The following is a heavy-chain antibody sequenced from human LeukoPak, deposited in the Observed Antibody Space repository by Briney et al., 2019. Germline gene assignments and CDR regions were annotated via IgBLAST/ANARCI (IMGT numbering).Heavy chain of an antibody. CDR1: GGSFSGYF. D-gene: IGHD5-18*01. Sequence: SETLSLTCAVYGGSFSGYFWSWIRQPPGKGLEWIGEISHSGSTNYNPSLKSRVTISVDTSKNQFSLKLSSVTAADTSLYYCARGRGIQLWLCYFDYWGQGALVTVSS. J-gene: IGHJ4*02. V-gene: IGHV4-34*01. CDR2: ISHSGST. CDR3: ARGRGIQLWLCYFDY.